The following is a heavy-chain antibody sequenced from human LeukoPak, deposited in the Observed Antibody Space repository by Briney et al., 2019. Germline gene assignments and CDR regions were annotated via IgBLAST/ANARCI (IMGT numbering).Heavy chain of an antibody. CDR2: IYVDGST. V-gene: IGHV4-59*10. CDR1: GGPFRGFF. J-gene: IGHJ6*03. CDR3: ARGGNYHPTHDYFFQYMDV. Sequence: SETLSLTCAVYGGPFRGFFWSWIRQPAGKGLEWIGRIYVDGSTNYISSFRSRVSISLDTSKNQFSLKLSSVTAADTAVYYCARGGNYHPTHDYFFQYMDVWGKGTTVTVSS. D-gene: IGHD4-23*01.